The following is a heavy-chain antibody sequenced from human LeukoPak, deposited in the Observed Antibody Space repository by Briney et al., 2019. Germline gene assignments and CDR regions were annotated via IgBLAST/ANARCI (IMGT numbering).Heavy chain of an antibody. V-gene: IGHV3-23*01. J-gene: IGHJ4*02. D-gene: IGHD3-10*01. Sequence: GGSLRHSCAASGFTFSIYAMHWVRQAPGKGLEWVSGISASGGSTYYVDSVKGRFTFSRDNSKNTLYLQMNSLRAEDTAVYYCAKRGPDYYFGYWGQGTLVTVSS. CDR1: GFTFSIYA. CDR2: ISASGGST. CDR3: AKRGPDYYFGY.